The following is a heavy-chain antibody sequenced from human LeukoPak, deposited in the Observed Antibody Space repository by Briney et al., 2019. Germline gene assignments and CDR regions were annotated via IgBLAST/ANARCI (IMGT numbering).Heavy chain of an antibody. V-gene: IGHV3-30*02. J-gene: IGHJ4*02. Sequence: GGSLRLSCAASGFTFSSYGMHWVRQAPGKGLEWVAFIRYDGSNKYYADSVKGRFTISRDNSKNTLYLQMNSLRAEDTAVYYCAKDLGWEPPKGSYFDYWGQGTLVTVSS. CDR3: AKDLGWEPPKGSYFDY. CDR1: GFTFSSYG. CDR2: IRYDGSNK. D-gene: IGHD1-26*01.